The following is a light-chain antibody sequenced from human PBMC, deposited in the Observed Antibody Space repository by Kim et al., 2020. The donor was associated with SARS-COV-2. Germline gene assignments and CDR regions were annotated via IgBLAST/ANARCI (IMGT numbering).Light chain of an antibody. CDR1: ENVASNY. J-gene: IGKJ1*01. CDR2: GAS. V-gene: IGKV3-20*01. Sequence: EIVLTQSPGTLSLSPGERATLSCRASENVASNYLAWYQQRPGQPPRLLIYGASTRATGIPDRFSGGGSGTGLTLTISRLEPEDFAVYYCQQYADSPTLGQGTKVDIK. CDR3: QQYADSPT.